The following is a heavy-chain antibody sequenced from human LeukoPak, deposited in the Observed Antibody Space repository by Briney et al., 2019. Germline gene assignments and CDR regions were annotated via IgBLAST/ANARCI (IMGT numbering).Heavy chain of an antibody. V-gene: IGHV3-7*01. Sequence: GGSLRLSCAASGFTFSSYSMNWVRQAPGKGLEWVANIKQDGSEKYYVDSVKGRFTISRDNAKNSLYLQMNSLRAEDTAVYYCARDRRVYEIWGQGTMVTVSS. CDR3: ARDRRVYEI. CDR2: IKQDGSEK. CDR1: GFTFSSYS. J-gene: IGHJ3*02. D-gene: IGHD3-10*01.